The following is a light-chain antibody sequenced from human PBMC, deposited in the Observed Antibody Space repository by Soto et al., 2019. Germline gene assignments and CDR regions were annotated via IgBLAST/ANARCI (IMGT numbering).Light chain of an antibody. Sequence: EIVSTQSPATLSLSPGERATLSCRASQSVSSYLAWYQQKPGQTPRLLIYDAFNRATGIPARFSGSGSGTDFTLTISSLEPEDFAVYYCQQRSIWPPLFGGGTKVEIK. V-gene: IGKV3-11*01. J-gene: IGKJ4*01. CDR3: QQRSIWPPL. CDR2: DAF. CDR1: QSVSSY.